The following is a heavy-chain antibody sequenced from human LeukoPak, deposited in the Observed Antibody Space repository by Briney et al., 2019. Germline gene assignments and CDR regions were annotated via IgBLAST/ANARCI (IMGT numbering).Heavy chain of an antibody. CDR2: ISNDGSDK. CDR3: ARDASHSADYYFDS. CDR1: GFSFSSYA. V-gene: IGHV3-30*04. Sequence: GGSLRLSCIASGFSFSSYAMHWVRQAPGKGLGWVAVISNDGSDKHYADSVKGRFTISRDNVKNMLYLQMNSLMSAEDTAVYYCARDASHSADYYFDSWGQGTLVTVSS. J-gene: IGHJ4*02.